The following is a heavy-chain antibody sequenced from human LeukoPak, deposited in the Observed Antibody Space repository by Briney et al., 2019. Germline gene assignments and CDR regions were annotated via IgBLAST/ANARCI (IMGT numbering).Heavy chain of an antibody. CDR3: ARYYYDSSGKQRAFDI. V-gene: IGHV1-2*02. CDR1: GYTFTGYY. CDR2: INPNSGGT. J-gene: IGHJ3*02. Sequence: ASVKVSCKASGYTFTGYYIHWVRQAPGQGLEWMGWINPNSGGTNYAQKFQGRVTMTRDTSISTAYMELSRLRSDDTAVYYCARYYYDSSGKQRAFDIWGQGTMVTVS. D-gene: IGHD3-22*01.